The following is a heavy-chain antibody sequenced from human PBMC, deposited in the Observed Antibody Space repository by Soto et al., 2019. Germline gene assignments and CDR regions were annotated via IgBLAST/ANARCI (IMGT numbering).Heavy chain of an antibody. J-gene: IGHJ4*02. Sequence: QVQLVQSGAEVKKPGASVKVSCKASGYTFTSYGISWVRQAPGQGLEWMGWISAYNGNTNYAQKLQGRVTMTTDTSTSTAYRELRSLRSDDTAVYYCARDWAGGNYDSSGYLGYWGQGTLVTVSS. CDR2: ISAYNGNT. CDR1: GYTFTSYG. D-gene: IGHD3-22*01. V-gene: IGHV1-18*01. CDR3: ARDWAGGNYDSSGYLGY.